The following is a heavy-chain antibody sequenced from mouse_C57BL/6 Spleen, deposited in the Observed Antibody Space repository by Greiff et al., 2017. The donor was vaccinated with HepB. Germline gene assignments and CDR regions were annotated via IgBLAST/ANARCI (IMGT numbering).Heavy chain of an antibody. CDR3: TRSSNDY. CDR2: IDPETGGT. J-gene: IGHJ2*01. Sequence: QVQLKESGAELVRPGASVTLSCKASGYTFTDYEMHWVKQTPVHGLEWIGAIDPETGGTAYNQKFKGKAILTADKSSSTAYMELRSLTSEDSAVYYCTRSSNDYWGQGTTLTVSS. V-gene: IGHV1-15*01. CDR1: GYTFTDYE. D-gene: IGHD4-1*01.